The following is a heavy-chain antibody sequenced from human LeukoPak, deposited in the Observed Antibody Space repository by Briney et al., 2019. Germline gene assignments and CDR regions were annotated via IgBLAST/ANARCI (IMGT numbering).Heavy chain of an antibody. Sequence: ASVKVSCKASGYTLTGYYMHWVRQAPGQGLEWMGWINPNSGGTNYAQKFQGRVTMTRDTSISTAYMELSRLRSDDTAVYYCAASYGDYVLYFQHWGQGTLVTVSS. CDR3: AASYGDYVLYFQH. D-gene: IGHD4-17*01. J-gene: IGHJ1*01. V-gene: IGHV1-2*02. CDR1: GYTLTGYY. CDR2: INPNSGGT.